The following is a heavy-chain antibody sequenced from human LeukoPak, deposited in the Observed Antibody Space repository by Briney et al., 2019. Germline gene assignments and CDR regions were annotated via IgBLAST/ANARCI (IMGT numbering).Heavy chain of an antibody. CDR2: IKQDGSEK. Sequence: PGGSLRLSCAASELTSSTSWMSWVRQAPGKGLEWVANIKQDGSEKYYVDSVKGRFTISRDNAKNSLYLQMNSLRAEDTAVYYCARDESWGQGALVTVSS. J-gene: IGHJ5*02. V-gene: IGHV3-7*01. CDR1: ELTSSTSW. CDR3: ARDES.